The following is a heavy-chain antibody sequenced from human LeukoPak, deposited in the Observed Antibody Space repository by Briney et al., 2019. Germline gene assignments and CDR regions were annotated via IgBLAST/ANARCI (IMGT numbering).Heavy chain of an antibody. D-gene: IGHD3/OR15-3a*01. Sequence: QSGGSLRLSCAASGFTFSNYGMTWIRQAPGKRLEWVSAISSSGGITYYADSVKGRFTISRDNSKNTLYLEMNSLRGEDTAVYYCARILDHYDFPNNWFDPWGQGTLVTVSS. J-gene: IGHJ5*02. V-gene: IGHV3-23*01. CDR3: ARILDHYDFPNNWFDP. CDR2: ISSSGGIT. CDR1: GFTFSNYG.